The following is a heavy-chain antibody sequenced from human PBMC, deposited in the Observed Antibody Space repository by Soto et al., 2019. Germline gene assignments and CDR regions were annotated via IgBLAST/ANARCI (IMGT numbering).Heavy chain of an antibody. CDR1: GGTSTRYA. CDR2: IVPMFGTS. J-gene: IGHJ4*02. D-gene: IGHD3-3*01. V-gene: IGHV1-69*06. CDR3: NRGSEYDFWSGYL. Sequence: QERLVQSGAAVRKPGSSVKVSCKVTGGTSTRYAINWVRQAPGQGLEWMGGIVPMFGTSKYAQKFQGRVTITADTSTNIAYMDLRSMRSEDTAGYYCNRGSEYDFWSGYLWGQGNLVSVSS.